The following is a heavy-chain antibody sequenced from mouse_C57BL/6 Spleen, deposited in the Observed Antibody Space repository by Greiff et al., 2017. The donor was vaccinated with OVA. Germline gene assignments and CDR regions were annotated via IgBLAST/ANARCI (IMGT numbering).Heavy chain of an antibody. Sequence: EVQLVESGPGLVKPSQSLSLTCSVTGYSITSGYYWNWIRQFPGNKLEWMGYISYDGSNNYNPSLKNRISITRDTSKNQFFLKLNSVTTEDTATYYCAREGYYGSSSDAMDYWGQGTSVTVSS. V-gene: IGHV3-6*01. D-gene: IGHD1-1*01. CDR3: AREGYYGSSSDAMDY. CDR1: GYSITSGYY. CDR2: ISYDGSN. J-gene: IGHJ4*01.